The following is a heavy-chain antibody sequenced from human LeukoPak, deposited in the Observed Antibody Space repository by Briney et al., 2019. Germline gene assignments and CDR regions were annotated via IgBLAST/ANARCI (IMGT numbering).Heavy chain of an antibody. Sequence: GGSLRLSCAASGFTFSSYWMHWVRQAPGKGLVWVSRINTDGSSTSYADSVKGRFTISRDNAKNTLYLQMNSLRAEDTAVYYCARGVTYSSSWYPFPPDYYYYMDVWGKGTTVTVSS. D-gene: IGHD6-13*01. CDR3: ARGVTYSSSWYPFPPDYYYYMDV. CDR2: INTDGSST. CDR1: GFTFSSYW. J-gene: IGHJ6*03. V-gene: IGHV3-74*01.